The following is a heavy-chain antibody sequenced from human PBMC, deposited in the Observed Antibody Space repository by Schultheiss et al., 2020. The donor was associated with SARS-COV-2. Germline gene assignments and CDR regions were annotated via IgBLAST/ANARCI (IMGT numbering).Heavy chain of an antibody. J-gene: IGHJ3*02. CDR2: ISGSGGST. Sequence: GESLKISCAASGFTFSSYAMSWVRQAPGKGLEWVSAISGSGGSTYYADSVKGRFTISRDNSKNTLYLQMNSLRAEDTAVYYCAKGASIAARVGAFDIWGQGTMVTVSS. CDR3: AKGASIAARVGAFDI. CDR1: GFTFSSYA. D-gene: IGHD6-6*01. V-gene: IGHV3-23*01.